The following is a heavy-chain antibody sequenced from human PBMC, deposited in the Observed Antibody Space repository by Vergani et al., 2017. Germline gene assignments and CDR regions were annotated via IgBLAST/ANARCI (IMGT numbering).Heavy chain of an antibody. CDR2: IIPILGIA. CDR1: GGTFSSYA. V-gene: IGHV1-69*04. J-gene: IGHJ4*02. CDR3: ASVGGLDYGDYGCFDY. Sequence: QVQLVQSGAEVKKPGSSVKVSCKASGGTFSSYAISWVRQAPGQGLEWMGRIIPILGIANYAQKFQGKVTITADKSTSTAYMELSILRSEDTAVYYCASVGGLDYGDYGCFDYWGQGTLVTVS. D-gene: IGHD4-17*01.